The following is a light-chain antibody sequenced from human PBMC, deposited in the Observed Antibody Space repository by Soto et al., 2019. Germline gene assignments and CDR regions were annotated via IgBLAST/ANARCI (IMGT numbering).Light chain of an antibody. CDR2: LEGSGSF. J-gene: IGLJ2*01. CDR1: SGHSSYI. CDR3: ETWDINTHVV. Sequence: QLVLTQSSSASASLGSSVKLTCTLSSGHSSYIIAWHQQQPGKAPRYLMNLEGSGSFNKGSGVPDRFSGSSSGADRYLTISNLQLEDEADYYCETWDINTHVVFGGGTKLTVL. V-gene: IGLV4-60*02.